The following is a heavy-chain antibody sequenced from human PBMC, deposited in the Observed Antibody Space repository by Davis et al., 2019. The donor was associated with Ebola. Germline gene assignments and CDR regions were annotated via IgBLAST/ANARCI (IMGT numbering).Heavy chain of an antibody. CDR1: GNSFASHW. J-gene: IGHJ3*02. Sequence: GESLKISCKASGNSFASHWIGWVRQMPGKGLEWMGIIYTGDSDTRYSPSFRGQVTISADKSIKTAFLQWSSLKASDTVMYYCASLRRTITGMDDAFDIWGQGTMVTVSS. CDR2: IYTGDSDT. CDR3: ASLRRTITGMDDAFDI. D-gene: IGHD2-8*02. V-gene: IGHV5-51*01.